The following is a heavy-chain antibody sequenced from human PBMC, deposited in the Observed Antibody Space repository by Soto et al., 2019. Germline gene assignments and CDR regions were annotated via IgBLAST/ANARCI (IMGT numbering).Heavy chain of an antibody. Sequence: QVQLVQSGPELKKPGAAVRVSCKASGYTFDSYGLSWVRQAPGQGLEWMGWISTYTGNTDYPQRFQGRVTMDTDTSTSTAYLALRSPTSDDTAVYYCVRDVSVSSGSFGGYWGQGTLVTVSS. CDR2: ISTYTGNT. CDR1: GYTFDSYG. CDR3: VRDVSVSSGSFGGY. V-gene: IGHV1-18*01. J-gene: IGHJ4*02. D-gene: IGHD3-10*01.